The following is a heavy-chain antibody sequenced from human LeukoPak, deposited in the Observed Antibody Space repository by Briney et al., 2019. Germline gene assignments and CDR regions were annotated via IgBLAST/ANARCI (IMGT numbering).Heavy chain of an antibody. D-gene: IGHD1-26*01. CDR2: VDPEDGET. V-gene: IGHV1-69-2*01. CDR3: ATCSLVGAPLFDY. Sequence: GASVKVSCKVSGYTFTDYYMHWVQQAPGKGLEWMGLVDPEDGETIYAEKFQGRVTITADTSTDTAYMELSSLRSEDTAVYYCATCSLVGAPLFDYWGQGTLVTVSS. J-gene: IGHJ4*02. CDR1: GYTFTDYY.